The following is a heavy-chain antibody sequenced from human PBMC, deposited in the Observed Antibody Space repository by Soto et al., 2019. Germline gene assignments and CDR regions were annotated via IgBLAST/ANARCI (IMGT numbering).Heavy chain of an antibody. Sequence: SRYCWSGCRLPPGKGLEWIGQINHSGSTNYKPSLKSRVTISVDTPKNQFSLKLSSVTAADTAVYYCARGSMAGGYYYFYGMDVRGRGTTVT. CDR3: ARGSMAGGYYYFYGMDV. J-gene: IGHJ6*02. CDR1: SRYC. V-gene: IGHV4-34*01. D-gene: IGHD6-19*01. CDR2: INHSGST.